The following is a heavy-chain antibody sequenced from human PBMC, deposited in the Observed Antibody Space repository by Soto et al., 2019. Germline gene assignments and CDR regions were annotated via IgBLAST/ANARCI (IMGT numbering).Heavy chain of an antibody. J-gene: IGHJ6*02. CDR2: ISSSGSTI. V-gene: IGHV3-48*03. Sequence: PGGSLRLSCAASGFTFSSYEMNWVRQAPGKGLEWVSYISSSGSTIYYADSVKGRFTISRDNAKNSLYLQMNSLRAEDTAVYYCARTFDGYYGMDVWGQGTTVTVSS. CDR3: ARTFDGYYGMDV. CDR1: GFTFSSYE.